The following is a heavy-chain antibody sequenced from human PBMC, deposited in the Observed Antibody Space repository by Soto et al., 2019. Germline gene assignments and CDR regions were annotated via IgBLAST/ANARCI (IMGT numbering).Heavy chain of an antibody. CDR2: LNPNSGNT. D-gene: IGHD1-20*01. V-gene: IGHV1-8*01. CDR1: GYMFSTYD. Sequence: QVQLVQSGAEVKKPGASVKVSCKASGYMFSTYDINWVRQAPGQGLEWMGWLNPNSGNTGYAQKFQSRVTMTRNTSMNTAYMELRSLGSDDTAVYYCARDHRYNWNDEGWFDPWGQGTLVTVSS. J-gene: IGHJ5*02. CDR3: ARDHRYNWNDEGWFDP.